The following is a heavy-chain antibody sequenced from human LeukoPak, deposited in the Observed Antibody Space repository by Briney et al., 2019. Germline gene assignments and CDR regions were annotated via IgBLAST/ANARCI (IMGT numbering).Heavy chain of an antibody. CDR1: GGSISSSTFY. V-gene: IGHV4-39*01. J-gene: IGHJ4*02. CDR2: IYYSGST. Sequence: PSETLSLTCTVSGGSISSSTFYWDWIRQPPGKGLEWIGSIYYSGSTDYNPSLKSRVTISVDTSKNQFSLKLSSVTAADTAVYYCARQVGAKGWFDYWGKGTLVTVSS. CDR3: ARQVGAKGWFDY. D-gene: IGHD1-26*01.